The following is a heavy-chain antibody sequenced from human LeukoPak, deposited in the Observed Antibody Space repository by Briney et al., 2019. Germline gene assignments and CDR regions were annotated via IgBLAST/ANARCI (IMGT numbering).Heavy chain of an antibody. Sequence: SETLSLTCTVSGGSISSYYWSWIRQPPGKGLEWIGSIYYSGSTYYNPSLKSRVTISVDTSKNQFSLKLSSVTAADTAVYYCARRKQLGQLDYWGQGTLVTVSS. CDR2: IYYSGST. J-gene: IGHJ4*02. D-gene: IGHD6-13*01. CDR1: GGSISSYY. V-gene: IGHV4-59*05. CDR3: ARRKQLGQLDY.